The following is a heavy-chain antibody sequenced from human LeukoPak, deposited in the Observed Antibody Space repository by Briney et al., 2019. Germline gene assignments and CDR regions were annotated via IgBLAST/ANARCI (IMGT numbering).Heavy chain of an antibody. J-gene: IGHJ4*02. V-gene: IGHV4-39*01. D-gene: IGHD6-25*01. Sequence: SETLSLTCTVSGGSISTSSYYWGWVRQPPGKGLEWIGNIFYSGSTYYSPSLKSRVTISLDTSRNQFSLKLNSVTAADTAVYYCARSSGWHLLLLDYWGQGTLVTVSS. CDR2: IFYSGST. CDR3: ARSSGWHLLLLDY. CDR1: GGSISTSSYY.